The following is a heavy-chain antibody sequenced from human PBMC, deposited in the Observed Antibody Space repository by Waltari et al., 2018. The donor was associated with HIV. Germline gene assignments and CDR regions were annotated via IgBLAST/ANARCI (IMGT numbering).Heavy chain of an antibody. V-gene: IGHV3-7*01. CDR2: IKQDGSEQ. Sequence: EVQLVESGGGLVQPGGSLRLSCVASGFTFSTYWMSWVRQAPGKRLEWLANIKQDGSEQYYVDSVRGRFTISRDNAKNSLYLQVNSLRAEDTAVYYCARRRLEGWYIDLWGRGTLVTVPS. D-gene: IGHD6-25*01. J-gene: IGHJ2*01. CDR3: ARRRLEGWYIDL. CDR1: GFTFSTYW.